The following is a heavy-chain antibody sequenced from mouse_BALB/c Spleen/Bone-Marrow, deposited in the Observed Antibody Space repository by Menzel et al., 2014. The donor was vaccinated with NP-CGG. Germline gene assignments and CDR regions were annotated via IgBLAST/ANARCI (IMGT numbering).Heavy chain of an antibody. D-gene: IGHD2-1*01. CDR1: GISITTGNYR. CDR3: ARYGNYFDY. CDR2: IYYSGTI. V-gene: IGHV3-5*02. Sequence: EVKLQESGPGLVKPSQTVSLPCTVTGISITTGNYRWSWIRQFPGNKLEWIGYIYYSGTITYNPSLTSRTTITRDTSXNQFFLEMNSLTAEDTATYYCARYGNYFDYWGQGTTLTVSS. J-gene: IGHJ2*01.